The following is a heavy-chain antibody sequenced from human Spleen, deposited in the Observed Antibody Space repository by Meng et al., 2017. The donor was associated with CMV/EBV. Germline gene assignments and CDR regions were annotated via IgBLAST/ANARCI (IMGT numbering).Heavy chain of an antibody. Sequence: FSSYSMNMVRQAPGKELEWVSSISSSSSYIYYADSVKGRFTISRDNAKNSLYLQMNSLRAEDTAVYYCARASKYCSSTSCYSGDFDYWGQGTLVTVSS. J-gene: IGHJ4*02. CDR3: ARASKYCSSTSCYSGDFDY. CDR1: FSSYS. CDR2: ISSSSSYI. V-gene: IGHV3-21*01. D-gene: IGHD2-2*02.